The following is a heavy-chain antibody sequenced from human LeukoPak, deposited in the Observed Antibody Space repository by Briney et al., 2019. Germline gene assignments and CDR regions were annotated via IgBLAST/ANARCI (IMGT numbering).Heavy chain of an antibody. CDR2: IVGSGETT. V-gene: IGHV3-23*01. CDR1: GFTLSSYV. J-gene: IGHJ4*02. Sequence: GGSLRLSCATSGFTLSSYVMSWVRQTPGKRLEWVSAIVGSGETTHYADSVKGRFTISRDTSKSTLYLQMNGLRGEDTAIYYCAKPLTAYYDFDSWGQGTPVTVSS. CDR3: AKPLTAYYDFDS. D-gene: IGHD3-9*01.